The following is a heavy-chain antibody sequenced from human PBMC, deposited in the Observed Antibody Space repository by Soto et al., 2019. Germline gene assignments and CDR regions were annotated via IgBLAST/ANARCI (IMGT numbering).Heavy chain of an antibody. J-gene: IGHJ6*02. V-gene: IGHV1-18*04. D-gene: IGHD1-26*01. CDR3: ARPGGGSHFWGYYYGMDV. CDR2: ISAYNGNT. CDR1: GYTFTSYG. Sequence: QVQLVQSGAEVKKPGASVKVSCKASGYTFTSYGISWVRQAPGQGLEWMGWISAYNGNTIYAQKLQGRVTMTTDTSTSKAYMELRRRRSDDTAVYYCARPGGGSHFWGYYYGMDVWGQGTTVTVSS.